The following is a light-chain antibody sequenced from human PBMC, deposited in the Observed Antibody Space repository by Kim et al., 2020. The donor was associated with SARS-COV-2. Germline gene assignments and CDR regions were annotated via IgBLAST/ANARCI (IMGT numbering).Light chain of an antibody. Sequence: NFMLTQPHSVSESPGKTVTISCTRSSGSIASNYVQWYQQRPGSSPTTVIYEDNQRPSGLPDRFSGSIDSSSNSASLTISGLKTEDEADYYCQSYDSSLWVFGGGTKLTVL. J-gene: IGLJ3*02. V-gene: IGLV6-57*01. CDR1: SGSIASNY. CDR2: EDN. CDR3: QSYDSSLWV.